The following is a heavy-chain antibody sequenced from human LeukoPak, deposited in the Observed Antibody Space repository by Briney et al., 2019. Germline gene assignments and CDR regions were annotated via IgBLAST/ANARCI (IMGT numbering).Heavy chain of an antibody. CDR1: GFTFSSYW. CDR2: IKQDGSEK. CDR3: ASEITMVRGVIGY. V-gene: IGHV3-7*01. J-gene: IGHJ4*02. Sequence: GGSLRLSCAASGFTFSSYWMSWVRQAPGKGLEWVANIKQDGSEKYYVDSVKGRFTISRDNAKNSLYLQMNSLRAEDTAVYYCASEITMVRGVIGYWGQGTLVTVSS. D-gene: IGHD3-10*01.